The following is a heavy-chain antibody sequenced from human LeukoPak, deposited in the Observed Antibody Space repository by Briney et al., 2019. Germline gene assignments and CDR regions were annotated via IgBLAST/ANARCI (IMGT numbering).Heavy chain of an antibody. D-gene: IGHD1-26*01. CDR3: ARDLGSSTPSGV. CDR1: GDSISTNNW. V-gene: IGHV4-4*02. J-gene: IGHJ6*04. Sequence: SETLSLTCAVSGDSISTNNWYNWVRQPPGKGLEWIGEIYHSGNVNYNPSLKSRVTISVDKSKNQFSLKLTSVTAADTAVYYCARDLGSSTPSGVWGRGTTVTVSS. CDR2: IYHSGNV.